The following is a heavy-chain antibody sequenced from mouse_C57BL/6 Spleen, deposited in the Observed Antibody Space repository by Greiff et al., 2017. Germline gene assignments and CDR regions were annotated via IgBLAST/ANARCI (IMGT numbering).Heavy chain of an antibody. CDR1: GYAFSSYW. Sequence: QVQLKESGAELVKPGASVKISCKASGYAFSSYWMNWVKQRPGKGLEWIGQIYPGDGDTNYNGKFKGKATLTADKSSSTAYMQLSSLTSEDSAVYFCARSGGYDYDDYWGQGTTLTVSS. J-gene: IGHJ2*01. CDR3: ARSGGYDYDDY. D-gene: IGHD2-4*01. CDR2: IYPGDGDT. V-gene: IGHV1-80*01.